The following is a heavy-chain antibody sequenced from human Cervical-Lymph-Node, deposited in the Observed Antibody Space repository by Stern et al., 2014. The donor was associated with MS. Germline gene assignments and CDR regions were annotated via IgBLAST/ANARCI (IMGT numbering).Heavy chain of an antibody. J-gene: IGHJ4*02. D-gene: IGHD4-17*01. V-gene: IGHV4-4*02. CDR2: IYHSGST. Sequence: QVQLQESGPELVKPSGTLSLTCVVSGGSISSSYWWSWVRQSPGKGLEWIGEIYHSGSTNYKPSLKSRVTISVDKSKNQFSLKLRSVTAADTAVYYCARSNGDYGGPFDYWGQGTLVTVSS. CDR1: GGSISSSYW. CDR3: ARSNGDYGGPFDY.